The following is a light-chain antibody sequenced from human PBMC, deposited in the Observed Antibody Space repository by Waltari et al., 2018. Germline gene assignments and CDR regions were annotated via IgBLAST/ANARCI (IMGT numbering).Light chain of an antibody. CDR3: QTGGHGTWV. V-gene: IGLV4-69*01. CDR1: SGHSSNV. J-gene: IGLJ3*02. CDR2: VNSDGSH. Sequence: QLVLTQSPSASASLGASVKLTCTLSSGHSSNVIAWLQQQPEKGPRYLMKVNSDGSHSKGDEIPARFSGSSSGAERYLTISSLQSEDEADYSCQTGGHGTWVFGGGTKLTVL.